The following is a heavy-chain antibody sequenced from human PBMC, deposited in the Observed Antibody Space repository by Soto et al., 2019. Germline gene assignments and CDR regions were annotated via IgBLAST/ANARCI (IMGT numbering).Heavy chain of an antibody. V-gene: IGHV3-21*04. CDR3: VKDESINWYSGHFRH. J-gene: IGHJ1*01. CDR1: GFTLRTYT. Sequence: GGSLRLSCAASGFTLRTYTMNWVRQAPGKGLEWVSSISISSSDRYYADSVRGRFTISRDNAKNALYLQMNSLSAEDTAFYYCVKDESINWYSGHFRHWGQGTLVTVSS. D-gene: IGHD6-13*01. CDR2: ISISSSDR.